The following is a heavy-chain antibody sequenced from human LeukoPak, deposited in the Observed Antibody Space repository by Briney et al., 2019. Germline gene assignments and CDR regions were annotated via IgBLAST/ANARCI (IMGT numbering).Heavy chain of an antibody. CDR2: ISSSSSYI. Sequence: GGSLRLSCAASGFTFSSYSMNWVRQAPGKGLEWVSSISSSSSYIYYADSVKGRFTISRDNAKNSLYLQMNSLRAEDTAVYYCAIYYYGLGNPDYWGQGTLVTVSS. D-gene: IGHD3-10*01. CDR1: GFTFSSYS. J-gene: IGHJ4*02. CDR3: AIYYYGLGNPDY. V-gene: IGHV3-21*01.